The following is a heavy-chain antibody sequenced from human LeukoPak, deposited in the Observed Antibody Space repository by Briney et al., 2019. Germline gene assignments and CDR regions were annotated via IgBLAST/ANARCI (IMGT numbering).Heavy chain of an antibody. CDR2: INPNSGGT. V-gene: IGHV1-2*06. D-gene: IGHD6-19*01. J-gene: IGHJ4*02. CDR1: GYTFTGYY. Sequence: ASVKVSCKASGYTFTGYYMHWVRQAPGQGLEWMGRINPNSGGTNYAQKFQGRVTMTRDTSISTAYMELSRLRSDDTAVYYCARDPIAVAGTEIDYWGQGTLVTVFS. CDR3: ARDPIAVAGTEIDY.